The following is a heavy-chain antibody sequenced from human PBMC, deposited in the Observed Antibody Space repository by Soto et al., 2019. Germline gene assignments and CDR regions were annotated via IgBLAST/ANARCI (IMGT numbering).Heavy chain of an antibody. CDR3: ARDNHFDGYSSYHAFDN. V-gene: IGHV3-30*07. CDR1: GFSLYSYV. CDR2: ISIDGTRT. J-gene: IGHJ4*02. D-gene: IGHD3-22*01. Sequence: GGSLRLSCVASGFSLYSYVIHWVRQTPGKGLQWVAVISIDGTRTYYADSVKGRFTISRDNAKNSLYLQMDYLSDEDTAVYYCARDNHFDGYSSYHAFDNWGQGALVTVSS.